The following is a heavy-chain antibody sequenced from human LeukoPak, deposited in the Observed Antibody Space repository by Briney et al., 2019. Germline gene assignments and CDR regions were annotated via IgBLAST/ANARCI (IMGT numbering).Heavy chain of an antibody. CDR3: ARGNPGPDY. Sequence: GGSLRLSCAASRFTFSDSDYYLSWIRQAPGKGLEWVSDITSVSSYTKYADSVKGRFTISRDNAENSLYLQMNSLRADDTAVYYCARGNPGPDYWGQGTLVTVSS. V-gene: IGHV3-11*06. J-gene: IGHJ4*02. CDR2: ITSVSSYT. CDR1: RFTFSDSDYY. D-gene: IGHD1-14*01.